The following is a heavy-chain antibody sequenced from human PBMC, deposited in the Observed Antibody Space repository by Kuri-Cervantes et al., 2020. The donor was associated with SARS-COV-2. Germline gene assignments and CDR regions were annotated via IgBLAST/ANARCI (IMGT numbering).Heavy chain of an antibody. Sequence: GESLKISCAASGFTFSSYAMSWVRQAPGKGLEWVSAISGSGGATYYADSVKGRFTISRDNAKNSLYLQMNSLRAEDTAVYYCARGRSDYYDILTGYSPYYYYYMDVWGKGTTVTVSS. J-gene: IGHJ6*03. D-gene: IGHD3-9*01. CDR3: ARGRSDYYDILTGYSPYYYYYMDV. CDR1: GFTFSSYA. CDR2: ISGSGGAT. V-gene: IGHV3-23*01.